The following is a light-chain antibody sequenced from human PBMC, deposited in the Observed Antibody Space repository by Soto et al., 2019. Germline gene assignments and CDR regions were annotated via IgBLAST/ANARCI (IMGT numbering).Light chain of an antibody. CDR2: GNS. Sequence: QSVLTRPPSVSGAPGQTVTISCTGSSSNIGAGYDAQWYQQLPGTAPKLLMYGNSNRPSGVPDRFSGSKSGTSASLAITGLQAEDEADYYCQSYDSSLNDLVFGGGTQLTVL. J-gene: IGLJ3*02. CDR3: QSYDSSLNDLV. CDR1: SSNIGAGYD. V-gene: IGLV1-40*01.